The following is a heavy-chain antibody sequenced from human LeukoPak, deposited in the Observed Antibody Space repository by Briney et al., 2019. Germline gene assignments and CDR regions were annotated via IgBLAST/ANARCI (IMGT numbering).Heavy chain of an antibody. CDR1: GGSVSSSY. V-gene: IGHV4-59*08. J-gene: IGHJ1*01. CDR3: ATSPIFGVVDN. Sequence: SETLSLTCAVSGGSVSSSYWTWIRQPPGKGLEWIGNVYYSGDTNYNPSLTGRVTISVDTSRRQFSLKLISVTAADTAVYYCATSPIFGVVDNWGQGSLVTVSS. D-gene: IGHD3-3*01. CDR2: VYYSGDT.